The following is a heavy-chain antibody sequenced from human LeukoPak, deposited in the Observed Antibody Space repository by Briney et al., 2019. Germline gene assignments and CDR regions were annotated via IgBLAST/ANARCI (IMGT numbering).Heavy chain of an antibody. CDR3: AKDRAGGLI. J-gene: IGHJ3*02. Sequence: PGRSLRLSCAASGFTFDDYAMHWVRRAPGKGLEWVSGISWNSGSIGYADSVKGRFTISRDNAKNSLYLQMNSLRAEDTALYYCAKDRAGGLIWGQGTMVTVSS. CDR2: ISWNSGSI. V-gene: IGHV3-9*01. D-gene: IGHD2-15*01. CDR1: GFTFDDYA.